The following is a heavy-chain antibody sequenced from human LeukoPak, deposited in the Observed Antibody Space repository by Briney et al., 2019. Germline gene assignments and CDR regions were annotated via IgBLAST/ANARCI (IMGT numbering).Heavy chain of an antibody. CDR2: ISGSGGST. Sequence: PGGSLRLSCAASGFTFSSYAMSWVRQAPGKGLGWVSAISGSGGSTYYVDSVKGRFTISRDNSKNTLYLQMNSLRAEDTAVYYCARRSGIAVAGAFDYWGQGTLVTVSS. V-gene: IGHV3-23*01. CDR1: GFTFSSYA. J-gene: IGHJ4*02. CDR3: ARRSGIAVAGAFDY. D-gene: IGHD6-19*01.